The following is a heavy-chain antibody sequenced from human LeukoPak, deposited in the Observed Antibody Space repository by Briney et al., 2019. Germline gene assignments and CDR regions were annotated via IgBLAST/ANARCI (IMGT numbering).Heavy chain of an antibody. CDR3: ATGPGYSSGWYYYFLH. CDR2: IYSGRST. D-gene: IGHD6-19*01. V-gene: IGHV3-53*01. J-gene: IGHJ1*01. CDR1: GFTVSSSY. Sequence: GGSLRLSCAASGFTVSSSYVHWVRQAPGKGLEWVSVIYSGRSTSYTDSAKGRFTVSGDNSKNTLYLQMNSLRAKDTAVYYGATGPGYSSGWYYYFLHWGQGTLVTVSS.